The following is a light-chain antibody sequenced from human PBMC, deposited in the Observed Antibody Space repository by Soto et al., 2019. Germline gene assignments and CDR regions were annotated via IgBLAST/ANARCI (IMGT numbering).Light chain of an antibody. Sequence: DIVIKQSPAPLPVSRGGIATTCRTASQSVSSNLAWYQQKPGQAPRLLIYGASTRATSIPARFSGSGSGTEFTLTISSLQSEDFAVYYCQQYNNWPPWTFGQGTTVDIK. V-gene: IGKV3-15*01. J-gene: IGKJ1*01. CDR1: QSVSSN. CDR3: QQYNNWPPWT. CDR2: GAS.